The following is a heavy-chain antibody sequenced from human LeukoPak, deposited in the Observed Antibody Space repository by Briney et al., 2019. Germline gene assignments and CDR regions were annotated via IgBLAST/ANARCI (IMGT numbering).Heavy chain of an antibody. CDR2: IYYSGST. Sequence: PSETLSLTCTVTGVSISSYYWSWIRQPPGKGLEWIGYIYYSGSTNYNPSLKSRVTISVDTSKNQFSLKLSSVTAADTAVYYCARELERRSVWLDPWGQGTLVTVSS. J-gene: IGHJ5*02. V-gene: IGHV4-59*01. CDR1: GVSISSYY. CDR3: ARELERRSVWLDP. D-gene: IGHD1-1*01.